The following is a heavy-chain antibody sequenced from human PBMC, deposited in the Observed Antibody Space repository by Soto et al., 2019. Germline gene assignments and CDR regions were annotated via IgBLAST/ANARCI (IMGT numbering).Heavy chain of an antibody. D-gene: IGHD3-10*01. CDR3: VREGSYSGWRGVDP. V-gene: IGHV1-2*02. CDR1: GFIFTGYY. J-gene: IGHJ5*02. CDR2: INGHSGVT. Sequence: QVQLVQSGPEVTKPGASVKVSCKAPGFIFTGYYIHWVRQAPGQRLEWMGWINGHSGVTSYSQTFPGRGTITRETPTTARCRGVRRLTSGEAALFYWVREGSYSGWRGVDPWGQGTLVTVSS.